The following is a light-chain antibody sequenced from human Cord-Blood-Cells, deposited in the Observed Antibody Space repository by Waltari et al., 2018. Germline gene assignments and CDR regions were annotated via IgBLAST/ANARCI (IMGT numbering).Light chain of an antibody. V-gene: IGLV5-45*02. Sequence: QAVLTQPSSLSASPGASASLTCTLRSGINVGTYRLYWDQHNPGSPPKYLLRYKADSDKQQGSGVPSRFSGSKDASANAGIFLISGLQSEDEADYYCMIWHSSAVVFGGGTKLTVL. J-gene: IGLJ2*01. CDR2: YKADSDK. CDR1: SGINVGTYR. CDR3: MIWHSSAVV.